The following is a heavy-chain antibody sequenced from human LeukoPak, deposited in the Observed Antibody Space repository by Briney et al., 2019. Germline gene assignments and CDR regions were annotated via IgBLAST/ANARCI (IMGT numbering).Heavy chain of an antibody. D-gene: IGHD3-10*01. V-gene: IGHV3-66*01. J-gene: IGHJ4*02. Sequence: GGSLRLSCAASGFTFSSYAMSWVRQAPGKGLEWVSVIYSGGSTYYADSVKGRFTISRDNSKNTLYLQMNSLRAEDTAVYYCARDTMVRGVLDYWGQGTLVTASS. CDR1: GFTFSSYA. CDR3: ARDTMVRGVLDY. CDR2: IYSGGST.